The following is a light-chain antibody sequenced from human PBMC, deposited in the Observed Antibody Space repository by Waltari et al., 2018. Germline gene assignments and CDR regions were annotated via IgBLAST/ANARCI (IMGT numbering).Light chain of an antibody. J-gene: IGLJ3*02. Sequence: QLVLTQSPSASASLGASVKLTCTLSSGHSSNVIAWHQKQPEKGPRYLMNVNSDGSHSKGDETPDRFSGSSSGAERYLTISNLQPDDEADYYCQTGGHGTWVFGGGTKVTVL. CDR2: VNSDGSH. CDR1: SGHSSNV. V-gene: IGLV4-69*01. CDR3: QTGGHGTWV.